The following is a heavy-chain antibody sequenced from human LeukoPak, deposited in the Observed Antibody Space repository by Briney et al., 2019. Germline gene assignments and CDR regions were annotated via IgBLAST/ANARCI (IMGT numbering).Heavy chain of an antibody. CDR2: INHSGST. Sequence: SETLSLTCAVYGGSFSGYYWSWIRQPPGKGLEWIGDINHSGSTNYNPSLKSRVTISVDTSKNQFSLKLSSVTAADTAVYYCARDGSGVTGTNDDNWFDPWGQGTLVTVSS. V-gene: IGHV4-34*01. CDR3: ARDGSGVTGTNDDNWFDP. CDR1: GGSFSGYY. J-gene: IGHJ5*02. D-gene: IGHD2-8*01.